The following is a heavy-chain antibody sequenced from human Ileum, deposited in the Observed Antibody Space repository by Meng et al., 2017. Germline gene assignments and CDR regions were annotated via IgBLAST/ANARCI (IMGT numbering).Heavy chain of an antibody. CDR3: ARDSYGGVLDY. Sequence: GESLKISCASSGFTFSTKGMQRVRQAPGKGLEWVASIWNDGSAKYYAESVKGRFTISRDNSRNTLSLQMSSLRAEDTAVYYCARDSYGGVLDYWGQGALVTVSS. D-gene: IGHD3-10*01. CDR1: GFTFSTKG. V-gene: IGHV3-33*01. CDR2: IWNDGSAK. J-gene: IGHJ4*02.